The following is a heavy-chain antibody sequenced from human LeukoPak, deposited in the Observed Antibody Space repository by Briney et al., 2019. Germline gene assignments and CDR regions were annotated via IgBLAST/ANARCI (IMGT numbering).Heavy chain of an antibody. CDR2: ISGSGGST. D-gene: IGHD2-15*01. J-gene: IGHJ5*02. V-gene: IGHV3-23*01. Sequence: PGGSLRLSCAASGFTFSSYAMSWVRQAPGKGLEWVSAISGSGGSTYYADSVKGRFTISRDNSKNTLYLQMNSLRAEDTAVYYCAKDVSGVVVVGHWFDPWGQGTLVTVSS. CDR3: AKDVSGVVVVGHWFDP. CDR1: GFTFSSYA.